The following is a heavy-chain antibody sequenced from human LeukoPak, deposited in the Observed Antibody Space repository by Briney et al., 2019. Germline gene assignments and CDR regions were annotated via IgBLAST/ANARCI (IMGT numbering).Heavy chain of an antibody. V-gene: IGHV3-23*01. CDR2: ISGSGGST. D-gene: IGHD6-19*01. CDR3: AKDRSFGYSRGWFSV. Sequence: GGSLRLSCPASGFTFSRYAMSWLRQAPGKGLEGVSAISGSGGSTYYADSVKGRFTISRDNSKNTLYLQMTSLRAEDTAVYYCAKDRSFGYSRGWFSVWGQGTLVTVSS. J-gene: IGHJ4*02. CDR1: GFTFSRYA.